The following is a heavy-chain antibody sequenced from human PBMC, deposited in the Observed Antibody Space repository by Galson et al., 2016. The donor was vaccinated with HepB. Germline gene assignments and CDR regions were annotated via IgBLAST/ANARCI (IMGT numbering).Heavy chain of an antibody. CDR1: GGSISSGTYY. CDR2: IYYSGNT. D-gene: IGHD6-19*01. V-gene: IGHV4-39*01. Sequence: SETLSLTCTVSGGSISSGTYYWGWIRQPPGKGLEWIGTIYYSGNTYYNPSLGSRVTISVDTSKNQFYLRLTSVTAADAAVYYCARHRDSIGWYNWFDPWGQGTLVTVSS. CDR3: ARHRDSIGWYNWFDP. J-gene: IGHJ5*02.